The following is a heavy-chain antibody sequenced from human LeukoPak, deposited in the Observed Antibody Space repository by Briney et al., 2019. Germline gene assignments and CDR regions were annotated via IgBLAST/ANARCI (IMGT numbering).Heavy chain of an antibody. Sequence: GGSLRLSCAASGFTFSSYETNWVRQAPGKGLEWVSHISSGGTTIYYTDSVKGRSTISRDNAKNSLYLQMNTLRAEDTAIYYCARGLFDYWGQGTLVTVSS. CDR1: GFTFSSYE. CDR2: ISSGGTTI. V-gene: IGHV3-48*03. CDR3: ARGLFDY. J-gene: IGHJ4*02.